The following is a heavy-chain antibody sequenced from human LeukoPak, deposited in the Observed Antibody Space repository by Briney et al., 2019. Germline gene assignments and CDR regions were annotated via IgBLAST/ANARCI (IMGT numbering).Heavy chain of an antibody. J-gene: IGHJ4*02. CDR3: ARLASGSYGPLTPFDC. CDR1: GGSISSYY. D-gene: IGHD1-26*01. CDR2: IYYSGST. V-gene: IGHV4-59*08. Sequence: ASETLSLTSTVSGGSISSYYWSWIRQPPGKGLEWIGDIYYSGSTNYNPSLKSRVTISVDTSKNQFSLRLSSVTAADTAVYYSARLASGSYGPLTPFDCWGQGTLVTVSS.